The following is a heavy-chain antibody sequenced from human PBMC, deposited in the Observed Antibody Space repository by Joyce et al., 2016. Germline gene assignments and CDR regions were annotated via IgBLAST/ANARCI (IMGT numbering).Heavy chain of an antibody. J-gene: IGHJ4*02. Sequence: QLRLQESGPRLVKASETLSITCTVSGGSISTDNYYWGWIRQPPGKGLEWIGNIYDIGNTYYNPSLKSRVTISVDTSKNHFSLKLRSVTPADTAVYYCARVFNFGSFDYWGQGTLVTVSS. CDR1: GGSISTDNYY. CDR3: ARVFNFGSFDY. CDR2: IYDIGNT. V-gene: IGHV4-39*07. D-gene: IGHD3-10*01.